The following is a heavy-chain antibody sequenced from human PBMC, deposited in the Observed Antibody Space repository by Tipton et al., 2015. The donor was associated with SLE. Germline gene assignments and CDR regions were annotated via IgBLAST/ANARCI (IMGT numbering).Heavy chain of an antibody. V-gene: IGHV4-34*01. J-gene: IGHJ5*02. CDR1: GESLSDYY. D-gene: IGHD6-13*01. CDR3: ARQAPLYSSSRNWFDP. Sequence: TLSLTCAIYGESLSDYYWTWIRQSPGKGLEWIGQINHSGSANYHPSLKSRVTMSVDTSKNQFFLRLTSVTAADTGVYYCARQAPLYSSSRNWFDPWGLGTLITVSS. CDR2: INHSGSA.